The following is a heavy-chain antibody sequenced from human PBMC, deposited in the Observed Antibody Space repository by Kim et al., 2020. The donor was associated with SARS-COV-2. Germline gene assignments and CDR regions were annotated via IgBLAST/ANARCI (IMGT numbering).Heavy chain of an antibody. CDR2: IGTAGDT. CDR1: GFTFSSYD. CDR3: ARGYHDYYGMDV. V-gene: IGHV3-13*01. J-gene: IGHJ6*02. Sequence: GGSLRLSCAASGFTFSSYDMHWVRQATGKGLEWVSAIGTAGDTYYPGSVKGRFTISRENAKNSLYLQMNSLRAGDTAVYYCARGYHDYYGMDVWGQGTTVTVSS.